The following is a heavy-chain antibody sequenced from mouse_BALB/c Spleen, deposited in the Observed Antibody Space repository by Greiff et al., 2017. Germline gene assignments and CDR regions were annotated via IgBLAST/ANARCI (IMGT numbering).Heavy chain of an antibody. V-gene: IGHV1-4*02. D-gene: IGHD1-1*01. Sequence: VQLQQSAAELARPGASVKMSCKASGYTFTSYAMHWVKQRPGQGLDWIGYINPSSGYTEYNQKFKDKTTLTADKSSSTAYMQLSSLTSEDSAVYYCARDYGSSYGYFDVWGEGTTVTVSS. CDR2: INPSSGYT. CDR3: ARDYGSSYGYFDV. J-gene: IGHJ1*01. CDR1: GYTFTSYA.